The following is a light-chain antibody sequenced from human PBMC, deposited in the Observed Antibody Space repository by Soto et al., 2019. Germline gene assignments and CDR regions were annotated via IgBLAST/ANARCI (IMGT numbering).Light chain of an antibody. V-gene: IGLV2-14*01. CDR1: TRGIDGYNY. CDR2: QVT. Sequence: QSLLTQPDSVSGSLGQSITISCTGTTRGIDGYNYISWYQQLPGKAPKLMIYQVTIRPSGISNRFSGSKSGNTASLTSSGLQAQDEADYYGTSFSSSTSIYVFGTGTKV. J-gene: IGLJ1*01. CDR3: TSFSSSTSIYV.